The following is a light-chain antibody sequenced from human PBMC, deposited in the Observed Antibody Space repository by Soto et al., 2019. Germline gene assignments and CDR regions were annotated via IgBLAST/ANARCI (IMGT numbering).Light chain of an antibody. Sequence: DIQMTQSPSTLSASVGDRVTITCRASQSISNNLAWYQQKPGKAPKVLIYEASSLESVVPSRFSGSGSGTGFALTIGSLQPDDFATYFFLQYHTYSPWTFGQGTKVEIK. CDR2: EAS. V-gene: IGKV1-5*03. CDR1: QSISNN. CDR3: LQYHTYSPWT. J-gene: IGKJ1*01.